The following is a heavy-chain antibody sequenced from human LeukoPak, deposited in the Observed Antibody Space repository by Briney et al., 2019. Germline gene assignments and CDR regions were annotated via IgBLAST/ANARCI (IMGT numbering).Heavy chain of an antibody. CDR1: GGSISSGDYY. J-gene: IGHJ4*02. Sequence: SQTLSLTCTVSGGSISSGDYYWSWIRQPPGKGLEWIGEINHSGSTNYNPSLKSRVTISVDTSKNQFSLKLSSVTAADTAVYYCARLWAIRGVPYYFDYWGQGTLVTVSS. V-gene: IGHV4-30-4*08. CDR3: ARLWAIRGVPYYFDY. CDR2: INHSGST. D-gene: IGHD3-16*01.